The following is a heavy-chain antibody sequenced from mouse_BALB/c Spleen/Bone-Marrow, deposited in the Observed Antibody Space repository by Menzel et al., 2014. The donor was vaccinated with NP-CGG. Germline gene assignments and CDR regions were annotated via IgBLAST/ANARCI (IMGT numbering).Heavy chain of an antibody. V-gene: IGHV1S81*02. CDR2: INPSNGGT. CDR1: GSTFTTYY. D-gene: IGHD4-1*01. J-gene: IGHJ2*01. CDR3: TRGRTWDFDY. Sequence: VKLQESGAELVKPGASVKLSCKASGSTFTTYYMYWGKKRPGQGLEWIGEINPSNGGTNFNEKFKSRATLTVDKSSSTAYMQLSSLTSEDSAVYYCTRGRTWDFDYWGQGTTRTVSS.